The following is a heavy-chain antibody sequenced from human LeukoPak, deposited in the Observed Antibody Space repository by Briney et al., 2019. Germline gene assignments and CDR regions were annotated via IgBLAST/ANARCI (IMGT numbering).Heavy chain of an antibody. CDR1: GFTFSTYA. Sequence: GGSLRLSCAASGFTFSTYAMSWVRQAPGKGLEWVSAISGSGGSTYYADSVEGRFTISRDNSKNTLFLQMNSLRAEETAVYYCAKEGRYCSSSSCYVDYWGQGTLVAVSS. J-gene: IGHJ4*02. D-gene: IGHD2-2*01. V-gene: IGHV3-23*01. CDR3: AKEGRYCSSSSCYVDY. CDR2: ISGSGGST.